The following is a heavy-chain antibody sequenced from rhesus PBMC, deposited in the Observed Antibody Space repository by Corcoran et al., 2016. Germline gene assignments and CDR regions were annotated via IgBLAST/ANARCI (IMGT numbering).Heavy chain of an antibody. CDR2: VVSRTGRA. CDR3: ARKEDGNGII. Sequence: QVHLPESGPGPVKPSETLSLTCILLGGSLSTYSGNRIPQTPGKGLGGIGYVVSRTGRAFHNPSLNTRVTISTDPSKNQFSLRLTSVTVADTAVYYCARKEDGNGIIWGQGVMVTVSS. D-gene: IGHD4-29*01. CDR1: GGSLSTYS. J-gene: IGHJ1*01. V-gene: IGHV4S5*01.